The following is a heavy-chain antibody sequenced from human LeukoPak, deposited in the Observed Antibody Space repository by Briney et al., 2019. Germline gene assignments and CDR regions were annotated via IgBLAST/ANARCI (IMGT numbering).Heavy chain of an antibody. CDR1: GFTFTAYY. V-gene: IGHV1-2*02. J-gene: IGHJ4*02. CDR3: ARVRGYSYAINPVTFDY. D-gene: IGHD5-18*01. Sequence: ASVKVSCKASGFTFTAYYMHWVRQAPGQRLEWMGWINPNSGGTNYAQKFQGRVTMTRDTSISTAYMELSRLRSDDTAVYYCARVRGYSYAINPVTFDYWGQGTLVTVSS. CDR2: INPNSGGT.